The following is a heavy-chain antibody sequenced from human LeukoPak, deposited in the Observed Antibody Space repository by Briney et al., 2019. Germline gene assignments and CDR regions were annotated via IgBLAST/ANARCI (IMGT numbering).Heavy chain of an antibody. CDR3: GRLTNLDIVVVPAAIDY. CDR2: IYYSGST. CDR1: GGSISSSSYY. V-gene: IGHV4-39*01. Sequence: PSETLSLTCTVSGGSISSSSYYWGWMRHPPGKGREWIGSIYYSGSTYYNPSLKSRVTISVDTSKNQFSLKLSSVTAADTAVYYCGRLTNLDIVVVPAAIDYWGKGNLVSVSS. J-gene: IGHJ4*02. D-gene: IGHD2-2*03.